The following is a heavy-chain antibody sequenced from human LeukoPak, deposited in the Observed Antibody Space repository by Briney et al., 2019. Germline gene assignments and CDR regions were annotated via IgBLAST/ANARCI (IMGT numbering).Heavy chain of an antibody. CDR2: IWSDGSHK. CDR3: ARASGSLDY. J-gene: IGHJ4*02. V-gene: IGHV3-33*01. CDR1: GFTFSDYG. D-gene: IGHD3-10*01. Sequence: GGSLRLSCAASGFTFSDYGIHWVRQAPGKGLEWVAVIWSDGSHKYYADSVKGRFSISRENTKNTLYLQMNSRRVEDPAVYYCARASGSLDYWGQGTLVTVSS.